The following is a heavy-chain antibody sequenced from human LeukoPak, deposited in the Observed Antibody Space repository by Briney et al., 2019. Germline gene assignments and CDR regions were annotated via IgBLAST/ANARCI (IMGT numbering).Heavy chain of an antibody. D-gene: IGHD2-15*01. Sequence: PGGSLRLSCAASGFTFSSYSMNWVRQAPGKGLEWVSSISSSSSYIYYADSVKGRFTISRDNAKNSLYLQMNSLRAEDTAVYYCARGAVAATTLPFLFITWGQGTLVTVSS. J-gene: IGHJ4*02. CDR1: GFTFSSYS. V-gene: IGHV3-21*01. CDR2: ISSSSSYI. CDR3: ARGAVAATTLPFLFIT.